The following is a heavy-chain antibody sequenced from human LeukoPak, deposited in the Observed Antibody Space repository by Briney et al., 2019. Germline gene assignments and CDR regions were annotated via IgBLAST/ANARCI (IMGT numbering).Heavy chain of an antibody. V-gene: IGHV1-18*01. D-gene: IGHD6-13*01. CDR3: ARDRGSSWFDY. Sequence: ASEKVSCKASGYTFTSSGINWVRHAPGQGLEWMGWISAYNGNTNYAQKLQGRVTMTTDTSTSTAYMELRSLRSDDTAVYYCARDRGSSWFDYWGQGTLVTVSS. J-gene: IGHJ4*02. CDR2: ISAYNGNT. CDR1: GYTFTSSG.